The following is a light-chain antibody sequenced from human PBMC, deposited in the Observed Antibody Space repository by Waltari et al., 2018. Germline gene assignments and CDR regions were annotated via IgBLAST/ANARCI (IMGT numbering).Light chain of an antibody. V-gene: IGLV6-57*03. J-gene: IGLJ2*01. CDR1: SGSIASNY. CDR2: EDN. CDR3: QSYDSSMGV. Sequence: NFMLTQPHSVSGSPGKTVTISCTRSSGSIASNYVQWYQQRPGSAPTTVIYEDNQRPSGVPDRFSGSIDSSSNSASLTISGLKTEDEADYYCQSYDSSMGVFGGGTKLTVL.